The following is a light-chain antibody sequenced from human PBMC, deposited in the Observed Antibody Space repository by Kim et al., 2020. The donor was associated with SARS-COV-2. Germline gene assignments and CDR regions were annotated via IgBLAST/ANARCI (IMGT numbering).Light chain of an antibody. CDR3: QSYDSNTQV. CDR1: SGSIASNY. J-gene: IGLJ3*02. V-gene: IGLV6-57*01. CDR2: EDD. Sequence: GKTVTISCTRSSGSIASNYVQWHQQRPSSSPTTVIYEDDQRPSGVPDRFSGSIDRSTNSASLTISGLKTEDEADYYCQSYDSNTQVFGGGTKLTVL.